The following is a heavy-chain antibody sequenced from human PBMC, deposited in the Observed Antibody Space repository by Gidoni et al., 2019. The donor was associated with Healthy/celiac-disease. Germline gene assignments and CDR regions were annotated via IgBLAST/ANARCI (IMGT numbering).Heavy chain of an antibody. V-gene: IGHV4-34*01. CDR2: INHSGST. CDR1: GGSFSGYY. CDR3: AGGDGGYGNDY. D-gene: IGHD5-12*01. Sequence: QVQLQQWGAGLLKPSETLSLTCAVSGGSFSGYYWSWIRQPPGKGLEWIGEINHSGSTNYNPSLKSRVTISVDTSKNQFSLKLSSVTAADTAVYYCAGGDGGYGNDYWGQGTLVTVSS. J-gene: IGHJ4*02.